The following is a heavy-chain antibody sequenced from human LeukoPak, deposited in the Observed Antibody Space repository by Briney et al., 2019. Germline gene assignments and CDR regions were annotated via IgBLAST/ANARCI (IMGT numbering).Heavy chain of an antibody. CDR3: ASPGPVTTDPRDFQH. Sequence: PGGSLRLSCAASGFTFSSYWMHWVRQAPGKGREWVSRINSDGSSTSYADSVKGRFTISRDNAKNTLYLQMNSLRAEDTAVYYCASPGPVTTDPRDFQHWGQGTLVTVSS. CDR1: GFTFSSYW. J-gene: IGHJ1*01. V-gene: IGHV3-74*01. D-gene: IGHD4-17*01. CDR2: INSDGSST.